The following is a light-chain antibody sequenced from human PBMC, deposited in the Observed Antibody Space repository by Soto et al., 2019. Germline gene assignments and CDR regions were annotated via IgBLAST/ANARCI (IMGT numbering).Light chain of an antibody. CDR1: SVSSY. CDR2: DAS. J-gene: IGKJ1*01. Sequence: SVSSYLAWYQQKPGQAPRLLIYDASNRATGIPARFSGRGSATDFTVPISRLAREAVVVYYWQPCAGSLRTFDEGTKVDI. V-gene: IGKV3-11*01. CDR3: QPCAGSLRT.